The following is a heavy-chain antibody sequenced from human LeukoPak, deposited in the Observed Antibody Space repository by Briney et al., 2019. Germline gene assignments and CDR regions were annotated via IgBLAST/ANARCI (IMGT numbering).Heavy chain of an antibody. CDR2: ISSSGST. V-gene: IGHV4-59*01. J-gene: IGHJ4*02. D-gene: IGHD3-16*01. CDR3: ARVGRGDHTWGSYSCDH. Sequence: SETLSLTCTVSVSGDSFSSYHWSWLRQPPGKGLEWIGYISSSGSTSYNPSLKSRVTISVDTSKNQFSLKLSSVTAADTAVHYCARVGRGDHTWGSYSCDHWGQGTLVSVSS. CDR1: GDSFSSYH.